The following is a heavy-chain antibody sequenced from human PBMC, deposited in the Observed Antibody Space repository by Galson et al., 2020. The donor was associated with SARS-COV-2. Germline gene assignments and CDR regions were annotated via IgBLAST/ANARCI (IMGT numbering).Heavy chain of an antibody. CDR3: ARAGYFDFWGATSTPFDY. Sequence: SETLSLTCSVSGYHINSNYYWGWLRQPPGKGLEWIGSAYHTGTTHNNPPLKRRVTISLDSSSNQFSLSLSSVTATDTAVYYCARAGYFDFWGATSTPFDYWGQGALVTVSS. CDR1: GYHINSNYY. J-gene: IGHJ4*02. D-gene: IGHD3-3*01. CDR2: AYHTGTT. V-gene: IGHV4-38-2*02.